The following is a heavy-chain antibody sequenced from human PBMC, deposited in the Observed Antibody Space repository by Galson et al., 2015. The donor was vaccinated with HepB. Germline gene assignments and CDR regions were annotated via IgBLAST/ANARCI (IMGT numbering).Heavy chain of an antibody. CDR1: GFTLSSYS. J-gene: IGHJ6*02. D-gene: IGHD6-13*01. CDR2: ISSSSSYI. Sequence: SLRLSCEASGFTLSSYSMNWVRQAPGKGLEWVASISSSSSYINYADSVKGRFTIARDNAKNSLYLQMNSLRAEDTAVYYCAREGLDLAAAVSYYYYGMDVWGQGTTVTVSS. CDR3: AREGLDLAAAVSYYYYGMDV. V-gene: IGHV3-21*01.